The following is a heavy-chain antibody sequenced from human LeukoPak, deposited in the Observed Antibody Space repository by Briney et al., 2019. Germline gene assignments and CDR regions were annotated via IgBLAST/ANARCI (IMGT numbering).Heavy chain of an antibody. CDR2: ISGSGGST. Sequence: GGSLRLSCAASGFTFSSYAMGWVRQAPGKGLEWVSAISGSGGSTYYADSVKGRFTISRDNSKNTLYLQMNSLRAEDTAVYYCAKEWSGSYYDSSGYYSAFDIWGQGTMVTVSS. V-gene: IGHV3-23*01. CDR1: GFTFSSYA. D-gene: IGHD3-22*01. CDR3: AKEWSGSYYDSSGYYSAFDI. J-gene: IGHJ3*02.